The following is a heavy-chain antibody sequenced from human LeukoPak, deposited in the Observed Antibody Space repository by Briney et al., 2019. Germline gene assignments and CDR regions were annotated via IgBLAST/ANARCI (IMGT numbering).Heavy chain of an antibody. Sequence: PSETLSLTCTVSGGSISSSTYYWGWIRQPPGKGLEWIGSISYGGSTYYNSSLKNRVTISVDTSKNQFSLKLNSVTAADTAVYYCARPPVPAATTGFDYWGQGTLVTVSS. CDR1: GGSISSSTYY. CDR3: ARPPVPAATTGFDY. D-gene: IGHD2-2*01. CDR2: ISYGGST. V-gene: IGHV4-39*01. J-gene: IGHJ4*02.